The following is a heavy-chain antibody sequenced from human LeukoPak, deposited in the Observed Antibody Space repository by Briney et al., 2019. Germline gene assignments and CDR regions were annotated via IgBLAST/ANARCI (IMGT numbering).Heavy chain of an antibody. J-gene: IGHJ3*02. D-gene: IGHD5-24*01. CDR1: GFTFSSYG. CDR3: AKRAESDAFDI. Sequence: PGGSLRLSCAASGFTFSSYGMHWVRQAPGKGLEWVAVASSDEVNQNYAYSVKGRFLISRDNSKNTLYLQMSSLRAEDTAVYYCAKRAESDAFDIWGQGTMVTVSS. V-gene: IGHV3-30*18. CDR2: ASSDEVNQ.